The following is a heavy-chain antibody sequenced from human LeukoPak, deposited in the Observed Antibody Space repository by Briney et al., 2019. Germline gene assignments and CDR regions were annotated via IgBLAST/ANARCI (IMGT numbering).Heavy chain of an antibody. V-gene: IGHV1-8*01. CDR2: MNPNSGNT. D-gene: IGHD3-3*01. J-gene: IGHJ3*02. CDR1: GYTFTSYD. Sequence: ASVKVSCKASGYTFTSYDINWVRQATGQGLEWMGWMNPNSGNTSYAQKFQGRVTMTRDMSTSTVYMELSSLRSEDTAVYYCARSTIFGVVMTAFDIWGQGTMVTVSS. CDR3: ARSTIFGVVMTAFDI.